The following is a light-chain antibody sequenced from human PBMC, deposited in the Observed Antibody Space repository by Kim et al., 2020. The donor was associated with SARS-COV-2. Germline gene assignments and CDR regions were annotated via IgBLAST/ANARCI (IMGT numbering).Light chain of an antibody. CDR3: QQYYSTPYT. CDR2: WAS. V-gene: IGKV4-1*01. Sequence: RATINYKASQSDLYSSNNKNYLAWYQQKPGQPPKLLIYWASTRESGVPDRFRGSGSGTAFTLTISSLRAEDVAVYYCQQYYSTPYTFGQGTKLEI. CDR1: QSDLYSSNNKNY. J-gene: IGKJ2*01.